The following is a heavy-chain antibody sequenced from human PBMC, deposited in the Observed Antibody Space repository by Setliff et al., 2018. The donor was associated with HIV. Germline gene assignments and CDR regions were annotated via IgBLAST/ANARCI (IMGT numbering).Heavy chain of an antibody. Sequence: PSETLSLTCTVSGGSIDSTSYYWGWIRQPPGKGLEWIGSIYYSGTTYYNPSLKSRVTISVDRSRNQFSLTLTSVTAADTAVYFCARFNALLGSSTYYDYWGPGLLVTVSS. D-gene: IGHD3-22*01. CDR3: ARFNALLGSSTYYDY. V-gene: IGHV4-39*07. CDR1: GGSIDSTSYY. J-gene: IGHJ4*02. CDR2: IYYSGTT.